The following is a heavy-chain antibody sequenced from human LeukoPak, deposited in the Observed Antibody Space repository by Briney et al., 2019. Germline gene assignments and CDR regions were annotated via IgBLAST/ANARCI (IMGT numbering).Heavy chain of an antibody. Sequence: PGGSLRLSCEASGFTFSGYDMHWVRQATGKGLEWVSAIGTTGDTYYSDSVRGRFTISRENAKNSLDLQMNSLRAGDTAVYYCAGSPSYSSSWYALDSWGQGTLDTVSS. D-gene: IGHD6-13*01. V-gene: IGHV3-13*01. CDR2: IGTTGDT. CDR1: GFTFSGYD. CDR3: AGSPSYSSSWYALDS. J-gene: IGHJ4*02.